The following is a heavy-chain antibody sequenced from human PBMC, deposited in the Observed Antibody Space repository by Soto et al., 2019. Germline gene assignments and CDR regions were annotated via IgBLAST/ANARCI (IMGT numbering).Heavy chain of an antibody. CDR2: INPNSGGT. V-gene: IGHV1-2*04. CDR1: GYTFTGYY. Sequence: QVQLVQSGAEVKKPGASVKVSCKASGYTFTGYYMHWVRQAPGQGLEWMGWINPNSGGTNYAQKFQGWVTMTRDTSISTAYMELSRLRSDDTAVYYCASSLSVAVDTAIVTPVYFDYWGQGTLVTVSS. D-gene: IGHD5-18*01. CDR3: ASSLSVAVDTAIVTPVYFDY. J-gene: IGHJ4*02.